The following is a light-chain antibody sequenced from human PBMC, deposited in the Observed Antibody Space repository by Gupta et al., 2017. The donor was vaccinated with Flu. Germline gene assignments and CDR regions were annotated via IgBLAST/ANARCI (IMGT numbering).Light chain of an antibody. J-gene: IGKJ4*01. Sequence: DIQLTQSPSFLSASVGDRVTITCRASQDISSYSAWYQQKPGKAPKLLIYAASTLQSGVPSRFSGSGSGTEFSLTISSLQPEDFATYYCQRLNSYPNLTFGGGTKVEIK. CDR3: QRLNSYPNLT. V-gene: IGKV1-9*01. CDR1: QDISSY. CDR2: AAS.